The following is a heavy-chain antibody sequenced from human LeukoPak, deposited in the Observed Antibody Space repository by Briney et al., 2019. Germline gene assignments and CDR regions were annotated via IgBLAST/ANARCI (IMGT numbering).Heavy chain of an antibody. J-gene: IGHJ3*02. CDR3: ATSKYQLLLDAFDI. Sequence: SETLSLTCAVYGGSFSGYYWSWLRQPPGKGLEWIGEINHSGSTNYNPSLKSRVTISVDTSKNQFSLKLSSVTAADTAVYYCATSKYQLLLDAFDIWGQGTMVTVSS. CDR1: GGSFSGYY. D-gene: IGHD2-2*01. CDR2: INHSGST. V-gene: IGHV4-34*01.